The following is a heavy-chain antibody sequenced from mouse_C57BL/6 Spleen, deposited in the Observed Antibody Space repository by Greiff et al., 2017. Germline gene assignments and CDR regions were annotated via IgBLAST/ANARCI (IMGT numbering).Heavy chain of an antibody. Sequence: QVQLQQPGAELVRPGSSVKLSCKASGYTFTSYWMDWVKQRPGQGLEWIGNIYPSDSETHYNQKFKDKATLTVDKSSSTAYMQLSSRTSEDSAVYYCARNYGSSYWYFDVWGTGTTVTVSS. J-gene: IGHJ1*03. V-gene: IGHV1-61*01. CDR1: GYTFTSYW. CDR2: IYPSDSET. D-gene: IGHD1-1*01. CDR3: ARNYGSSYWYFDV.